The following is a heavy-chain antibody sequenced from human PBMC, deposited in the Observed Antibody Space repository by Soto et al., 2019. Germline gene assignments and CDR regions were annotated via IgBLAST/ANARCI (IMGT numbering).Heavy chain of an antibody. D-gene: IGHD1-7*01. CDR2: IYRTGST. CDR1: GGSFTSNNW. CDR3: ASRDPGTSVDY. J-gene: IGHJ4*02. V-gene: IGHV4-4*02. Sequence: SSETLSLTCDVSGGSFTSNNWWTWVRQPPGQGLEWIGEIYRTGSTNYNPSLKSRVTISLDKSENQFSLKVTSLTAADTAVYYCASRDPGTSVDYWGQGTLVTVSS.